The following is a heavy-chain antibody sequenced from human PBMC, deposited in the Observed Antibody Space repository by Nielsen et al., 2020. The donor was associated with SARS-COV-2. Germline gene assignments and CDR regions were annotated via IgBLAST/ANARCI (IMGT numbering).Heavy chain of an antibody. CDR2: INTNTGNP. V-gene: IGHV7-4-1*02. Sequence: ASVKVSCKASGYTFTSYAMNWVRQAPGQGLEWMGWINTNTGNPTYAQGFTGRFVFSLDTSVSTAYLQISSLKAEDTAVYYCAYCSSTSCYGESYYYYYMDVWGKGTTVTVSS. D-gene: IGHD2-2*01. J-gene: IGHJ6*03. CDR3: AYCSSTSCYGESYYYYYMDV. CDR1: GYTFTSYA.